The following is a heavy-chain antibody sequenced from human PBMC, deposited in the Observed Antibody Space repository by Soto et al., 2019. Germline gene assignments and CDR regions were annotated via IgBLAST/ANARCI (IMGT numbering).Heavy chain of an antibody. D-gene: IGHD2-21*02. V-gene: IGHV3-30*18. J-gene: IGHJ4*02. CDR1: GFTFSSYG. CDR2: ISYDGSNK. CDR3: AKGRYGGNLYYFDY. Sequence: GGSLRLSCAASGFTFSSYGMHWVRQAPGKGLEWVAVISYDGSNKYYADSVKGRFTISRDNSKNTLYLQMNSLRAEDTAVYYCAKGRYGGNLYYFDYWGQGTLVTVSS.